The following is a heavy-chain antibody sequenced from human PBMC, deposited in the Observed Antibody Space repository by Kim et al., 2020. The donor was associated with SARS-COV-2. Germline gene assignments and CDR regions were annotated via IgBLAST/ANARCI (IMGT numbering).Heavy chain of an antibody. Sequence: GGSLRLSCAASGFTFSSYSMNWVRQAPGKGLEWVSYISSSSSTIYYADSVKGRFTISRDNAKNSLYLQMNSLRDEDTAVYYCARDLGYCSGGSCYSGWFDPWGQGTLVTVSS. CDR3: ARDLGYCSGGSCYSGWFDP. D-gene: IGHD2-15*01. J-gene: IGHJ5*02. CDR2: ISSSSSTI. CDR1: GFTFSSYS. V-gene: IGHV3-48*02.